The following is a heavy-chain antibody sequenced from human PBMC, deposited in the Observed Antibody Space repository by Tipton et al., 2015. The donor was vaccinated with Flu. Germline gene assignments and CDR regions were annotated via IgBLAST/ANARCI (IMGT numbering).Heavy chain of an antibody. Sequence: TLSLTCTVSGYSISSGYYWGWIRQPPGKGLEWIGSIYHSGSTYYNPSLKSRVTISVDTSKNQFSLKLSSVTAADMAVYYCARGSLWSGELEKYGFDPWGQGTLVTVSS. CDR1: GYSISSGYY. CDR2: IYHSGST. CDR3: ARGSLWSGELEKYGFDP. J-gene: IGHJ5*02. V-gene: IGHV4-38-2*02. D-gene: IGHD3-10*01.